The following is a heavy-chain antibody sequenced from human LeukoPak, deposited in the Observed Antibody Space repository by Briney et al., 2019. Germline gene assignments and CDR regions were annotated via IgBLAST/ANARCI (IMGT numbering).Heavy chain of an antibody. V-gene: IGHV4-4*07. D-gene: IGHD5-24*01. CDR3: ARGIDAYKVAY. J-gene: IGHJ4*02. Sequence: SETLSLTCSVSDGSINGYYWNWIRQPPGGGLEWIGCIHPSGSAHYNPSPKNRVTISLDTSSNRFFLNINPVAAADTALYYCARGIDAYKVAYWGQGTLVTVSS. CDR2: IHPSGSA. CDR1: DGSINGYY.